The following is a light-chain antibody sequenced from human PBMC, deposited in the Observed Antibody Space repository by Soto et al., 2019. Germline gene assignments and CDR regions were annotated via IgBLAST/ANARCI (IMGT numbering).Light chain of an antibody. V-gene: IGKV3-11*01. CDR2: DAS. CDR3: QQRSNWPLLT. CDR1: QSVGGY. J-gene: IGKJ4*01. Sequence: EIVLTQSPATLSLSPGERATLSCRASQSVGGYLAWYQQKPGQAPRLLNYDASNRVTGIPARFSGSGSGTDFTLTISSLEPEDFAVYYCQQRSNWPLLTFGGGTKVEIK.